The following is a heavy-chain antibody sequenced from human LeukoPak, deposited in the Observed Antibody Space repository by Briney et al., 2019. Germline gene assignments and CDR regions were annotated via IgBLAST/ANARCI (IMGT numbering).Heavy chain of an antibody. Sequence: SEPLSLTCTVSGGSISIYYWSWLRQPAGEGLEWIGHIYSSGSTLYNPSLKSRVTMSVDTSQNQFSLKLNSVTAADTAVYFCARGPDSGATYFDYWGQGTLVTVSS. V-gene: IGHV4-4*07. CDR2: IYSSGST. D-gene: IGHD1-26*01. CDR1: GGSISIYY. CDR3: ARGPDSGATYFDY. J-gene: IGHJ4*02.